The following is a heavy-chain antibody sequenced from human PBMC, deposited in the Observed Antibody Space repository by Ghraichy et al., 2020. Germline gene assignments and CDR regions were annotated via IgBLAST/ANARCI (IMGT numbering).Heavy chain of an antibody. CDR3: ARDLGEPYKLLYSWPEGSEPHASLDF. V-gene: IGHV1-18*04. CDR1: GYTFTSYG. CDR2: ISAYNGNT. D-gene: IGHD2-2*02. Sequence: ASVKVSCKASGYTFTSYGISWVRQAPGQGLEWMGWISAYNGNTNYAQKLQGRVTMTTDTSTSTAYMELRSLRSDDTAVYYCARDLGEPYKLLYSWPEGSEPHASLDFWGQGTLVTVSS. J-gene: IGHJ4*02.